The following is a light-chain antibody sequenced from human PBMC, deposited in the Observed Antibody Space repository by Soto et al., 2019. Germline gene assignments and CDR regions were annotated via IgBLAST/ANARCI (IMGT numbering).Light chain of an antibody. V-gene: IGLV2-14*01. J-gene: IGLJ1*01. CDR1: SSDFGSYNY. Sequence: QSALTQPASVSGSPGQAITISYTGTSSDFGSYNYVSWYQHHPGKAPKLMIYEVRNRPSGVSNRFSGSKSGTTASLTISGLQAEDEADYYCSSYTSSSTLVFGTGTKLTVL. CDR2: EVR. CDR3: SSYTSSSTLV.